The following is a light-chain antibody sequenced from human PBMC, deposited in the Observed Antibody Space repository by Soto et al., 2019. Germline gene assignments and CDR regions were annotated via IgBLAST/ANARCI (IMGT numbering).Light chain of an antibody. CDR2: AAS. CDR1: QSISTY. V-gene: IGKV1-39*01. J-gene: IGKJ1*01. Sequence: DLQMTQSPSSLSASVGDRVIITCRASQSISTYLNWYQHKPGKAPKLLIYAASSLQTGVPSRFSGRGSGTDFTLTISNLQPEDFATYFCLQTYITRAFGQGTKVEIK. CDR3: LQTYITRA.